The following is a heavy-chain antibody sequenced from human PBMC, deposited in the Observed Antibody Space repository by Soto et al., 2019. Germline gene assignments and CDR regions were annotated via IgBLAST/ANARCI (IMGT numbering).Heavy chain of an antibody. Sequence: EVQLVESGGGLVKPGGSLRLSCAASGFTFSSYCMNWVRQAPGKGLEWVSSISSSGSYVYYADSVNGRFTISRDNAKNSLYLQINSPRAEDTAVYYCASPLKTVVPSPNGNWYFDLWGRGTLVTVSS. CDR1: GFTFSSYC. CDR2: ISSSGSYV. J-gene: IGHJ2*01. V-gene: IGHV3-21*01. CDR3: ASPLKTVVPSPNGNWYFDL. D-gene: IGHD2-15*01.